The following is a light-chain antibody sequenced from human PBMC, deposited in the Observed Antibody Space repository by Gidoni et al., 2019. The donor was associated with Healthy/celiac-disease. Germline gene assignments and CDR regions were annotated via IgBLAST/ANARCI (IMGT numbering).Light chain of an antibody. CDR3: QSYDSSNQGV. Sequence: HSVSESPGKTVTISCTRSSGSIASNYVQWYQQRPGSAPTTVIYEDNQRPSGVPDRFSCSIDSSSNSSSRTISGLKTEDEADYYCQSYDSSNQGVFGGGTKLTVL. V-gene: IGLV6-57*04. CDR1: SGSIASNY. CDR2: EDN. J-gene: IGLJ3*02.